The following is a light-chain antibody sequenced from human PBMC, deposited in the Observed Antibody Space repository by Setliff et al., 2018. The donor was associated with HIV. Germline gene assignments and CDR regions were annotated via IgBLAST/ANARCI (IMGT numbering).Light chain of an antibody. CDR2: RND. CDR3: ATWDDSLGGVV. J-gene: IGLJ2*01. V-gene: IGLV1-47*01. Sequence: QGASASGTPGQGVTISCSGSGSNIGTNYVYWYQHLPGTAPKLLIYRNDQRPSGVPDRFSGSKSGTSASLAISGLRSEDEADYYCATWDDSLGGVVFGGGTQLTVL. CDR1: GSNIGTNY.